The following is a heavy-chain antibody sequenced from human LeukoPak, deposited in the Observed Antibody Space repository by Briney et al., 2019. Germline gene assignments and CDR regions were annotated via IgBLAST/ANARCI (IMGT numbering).Heavy chain of an antibody. CDR2: ISGSGGST. D-gene: IGHD3-10*01. CDR3: AKAGSNYYGSGSRGYYFDY. V-gene: IGHV3-23*01. CDR1: GFTFSSYA. Sequence: GGSLRLSCAASGFTFSSYAMSWVRQAPGKGLEWVSAISGSGGSTYYADSVKGRFTISRDNSKNTLYLQMNSLRAEDTAVYYCAKAGSNYYGSGSRGYYFDYWGQGTLVTVSS. J-gene: IGHJ4*02.